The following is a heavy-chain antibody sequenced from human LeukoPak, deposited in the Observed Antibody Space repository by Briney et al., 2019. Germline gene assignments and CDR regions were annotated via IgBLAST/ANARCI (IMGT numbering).Heavy chain of an antibody. Sequence: SGPTLVKPTQTLTLTCTFSGFSLSTSGVGVGWIRQPPGKALEWLALIYWDDGKHYSPSLKSRLTITKDTSKNQVVLTMTNMDPVDTATYYCARPVSGSYPFDYWGQGTLVTVSS. CDR2: IYWDDGK. CDR1: GFSLSTSGVG. CDR3: ARPVSGSYPFDY. V-gene: IGHV2-5*02. D-gene: IGHD1-26*01. J-gene: IGHJ4*02.